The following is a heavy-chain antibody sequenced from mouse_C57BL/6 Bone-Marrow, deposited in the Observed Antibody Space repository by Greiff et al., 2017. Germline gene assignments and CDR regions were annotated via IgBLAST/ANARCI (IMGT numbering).Heavy chain of an antibody. Sequence: VQLQQPGAELVKPGASVKLSCKASGYTFTSYWMQWVKQRPGQGLEWIGEIDPSDSYTNYNQKFKGKATLTVATSSSTAYMQLSSLTSEDSAVYDCAREGVLLRPFAYWGQGTLVTVSA. D-gene: IGHD1-1*01. CDR2: IDPSDSYT. J-gene: IGHJ3*01. CDR1: GYTFTSYW. V-gene: IGHV1-50*01. CDR3: AREGVLLRPFAY.